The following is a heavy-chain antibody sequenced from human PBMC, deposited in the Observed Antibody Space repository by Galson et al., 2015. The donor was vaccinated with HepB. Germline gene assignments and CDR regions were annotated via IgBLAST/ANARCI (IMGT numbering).Heavy chain of an antibody. CDR1: GFAFSDYY. D-gene: IGHD3-16*01. CDR2: ISHIGTAI. Sequence: SLRLSCAASGFAFSDYYMSWTRQAPGKGLEWVAYISHIGTAIYYADSVKGRFTISRDNAKNSLYLQMNSLRAEDAAIYYCAKDDRRGSRIVLRHYYYYYALDVWGKGTTVTVSS. CDR3: AKDDRRGSRIVLRHYYYYYALDV. J-gene: IGHJ6*04. V-gene: IGHV3-11*01.